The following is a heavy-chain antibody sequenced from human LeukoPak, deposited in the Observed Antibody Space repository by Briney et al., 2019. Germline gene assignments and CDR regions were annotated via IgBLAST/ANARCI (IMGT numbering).Heavy chain of an antibody. Sequence: SVKVSCKASGFTFTSSAMQWVRQARGQRPEWVGWIVVGSGNTNYAQKFQERVTIARDMSTSTAYMELSSLRSEDTAVYYCAAVRDLRYLGGMDVWGQGTTVTVSS. CDR2: IVVGSGNT. D-gene: IGHD3-9*01. CDR3: AAVRDLRYLGGMDV. J-gene: IGHJ6*02. V-gene: IGHV1-58*02. CDR1: GFTFTSSA.